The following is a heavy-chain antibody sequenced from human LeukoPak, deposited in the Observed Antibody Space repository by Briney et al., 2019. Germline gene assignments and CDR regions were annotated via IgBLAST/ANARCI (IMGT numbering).Heavy chain of an antibody. V-gene: IGHV3-13*01. CDR3: ARTSLSGWYDS. Sequence: PGGSLRLSCAASGFTLSGYDMHWVRHAPGKGLEWVSAIGIDGDTYYPGSVKGRFTISRETAKNSLYLQMNSLRAGDTAVYYCARTSLSGWYDSWGQGTLVTVSS. CDR1: GFTLSGYD. CDR2: IGIDGDT. D-gene: IGHD6-19*01. J-gene: IGHJ5*01.